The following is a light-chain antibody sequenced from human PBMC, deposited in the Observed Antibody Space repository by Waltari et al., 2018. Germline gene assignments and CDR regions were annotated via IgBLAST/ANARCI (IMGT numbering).Light chain of an antibody. Sequence: IVLTQTPLSLSVTPGQPASISCKSSQSLMDGDGRAYFDWFLQQSGQPPQLLTYEISTRGSGVPDRFSGSGSVTDFTLKISRVEAEDVGVYYCMQTAQPPYSFGQGTKLEIK. CDR2: EIS. CDR3: MQTAQPPYS. V-gene: IGKV2D-29*01. J-gene: IGKJ2*01. CDR1: QSLMDGDGRAY.